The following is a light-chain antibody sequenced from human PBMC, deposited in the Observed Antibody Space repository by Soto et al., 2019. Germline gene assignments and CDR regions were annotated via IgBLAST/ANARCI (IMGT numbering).Light chain of an antibody. J-gene: IGKJ4*01. CDR3: MQALQTPLT. CDR2: FGS. V-gene: IGKV2-28*01. Sequence: DIVMTQSPLSLPVTPGEQASISCRSSASLLHSNGYNCLDWYVQKPGQSPQLLIYFGSYRASGVPDRLSGSGSGTDFTLKISRVEADDVGVYYCMQALQTPLTFGGGTKVEIK. CDR1: ASLLHSNGYNC.